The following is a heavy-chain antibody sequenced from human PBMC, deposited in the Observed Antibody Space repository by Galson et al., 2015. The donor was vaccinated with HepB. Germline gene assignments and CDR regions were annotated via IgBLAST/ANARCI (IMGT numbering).Heavy chain of an antibody. CDR2: INPSGGST. CDR1: GYTFTSYY. J-gene: IGHJ6*02. V-gene: IGHV1-46*01. D-gene: IGHD2-2*01. Sequence: SVKVSCKASGYTFTSYYMHWVRQALGQGLEWIGIINPSGGSTSYAQKFQGRVTMTRDTSTSTVYMELSSLRSEDTAVYYCARDRLDCSSTSCYYELGFYYGMDVWGQGTTVTVSS. CDR3: ARDRLDCSSTSCYYELGFYYGMDV.